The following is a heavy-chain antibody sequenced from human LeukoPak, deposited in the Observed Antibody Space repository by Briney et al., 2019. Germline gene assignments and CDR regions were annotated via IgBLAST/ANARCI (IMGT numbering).Heavy chain of an antibody. CDR2: IWYDGSNK. J-gene: IGHJ6*03. CDR1: GFTFSSYG. Sequence: GGSLRLSCAASGFTFSSYGMHWVRQAPGKGLEWVAVIWYDGSNKYYADSVKGRFTISRDNSKNTLYLQMDSLRAEDTAVYYCAREGAGEVDTAMVTGYYMDVWGKGTTVTVSS. CDR3: AREGAGEVDTAMVTGYYMDV. V-gene: IGHV3-33*01. D-gene: IGHD5-18*01.